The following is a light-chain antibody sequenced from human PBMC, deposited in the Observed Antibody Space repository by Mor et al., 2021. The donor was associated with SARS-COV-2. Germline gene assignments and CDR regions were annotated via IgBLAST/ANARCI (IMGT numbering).Light chain of an antibody. J-gene: IGKJ4*01. CDR1: W. CDR3: QQHEAYPLT. Sequence: WLAWYQQKPGNAPKLLISEASILADGVPARFSSSGYGTEFTLTITGLQADDFATYFCQQHEAYPLTFGGGTKV. V-gene: IGKV1-5*03. CDR2: EAS.